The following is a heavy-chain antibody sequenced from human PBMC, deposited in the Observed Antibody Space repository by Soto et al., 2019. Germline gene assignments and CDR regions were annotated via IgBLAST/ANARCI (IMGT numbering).Heavy chain of an antibody. CDR3: AKFFVETGSNSGWPWSFHY. J-gene: IGHJ4*02. Sequence: EVQLLESGGGLFQPGRSLRLSCAASGFTYSNYAMSWVRQAPGQGLDWVSAISGSGGTTYYADSVKGRFTISRDNSKNTLFLQMNSLRAEDAAVYYCAKFFVETGSNSGWPWSFHYCGQGTLVTVSS. CDR2: ISGSGGTT. D-gene: IGHD6-25*01. V-gene: IGHV3-23*01. CDR1: GFTYSNYA.